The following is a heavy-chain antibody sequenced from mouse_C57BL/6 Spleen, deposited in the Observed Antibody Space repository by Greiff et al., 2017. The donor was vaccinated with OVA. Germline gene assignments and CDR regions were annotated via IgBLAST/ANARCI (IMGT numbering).Heavy chain of an antibody. CDR1: GYTFTDYE. CDR2: IDPETGGT. J-gene: IGHJ4*01. D-gene: IGHD2-5*01. CDR3: TEGYSNYAMDY. V-gene: IGHV1-15*01. Sequence: QVQLKQSGAELVRPGASVTLSCKASGYTFTDYEMHWVKQTPVHGLEWIGAIDPETGGTAYNQKFKGKAILTADKSSSTAYMELRSLTSEDSAVYYCTEGYSNYAMDYWGQGTSVTVSS.